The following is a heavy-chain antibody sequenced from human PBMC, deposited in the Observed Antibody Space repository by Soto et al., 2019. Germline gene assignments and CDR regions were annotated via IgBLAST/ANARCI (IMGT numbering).Heavy chain of an antibody. CDR2: ISSTTDTI. CDR3: ARGKIAMPGTQDYGMDV. Sequence: EVQLVESGGGLVQPGGSLRLSCAASGFTFSTYAMNWVRQVPGKGLEWISYISSTTDTIYYADSVKGRFTISRDNAKNSLYLQMNSLRDDDTSVYYCARGKIAMPGTQDYGMDVWGQGTTVTVSS. CDR1: GFTFSTYA. V-gene: IGHV3-48*02. D-gene: IGHD6-19*01. J-gene: IGHJ6*02.